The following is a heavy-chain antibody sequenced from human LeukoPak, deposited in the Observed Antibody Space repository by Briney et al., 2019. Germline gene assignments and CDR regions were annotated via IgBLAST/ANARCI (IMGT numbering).Heavy chain of an antibody. V-gene: IGHV1-18*01. CDR2: ISAYNGNT. CDR1: GYTFTSYG. J-gene: IGHJ4*02. CDR3: ARGTGEGYSYGRYYFDY. Sequence: ASVKVSCKASGYTFTSYGISWVRQAPGQGLEWMGWISAYNGNTNYAQKLQGRVTMTTDTSTSTGYMELRSLRSDDTAVYYCARGTGEGYSYGRYYFDYWGQGTLVTVSS. D-gene: IGHD5-18*01.